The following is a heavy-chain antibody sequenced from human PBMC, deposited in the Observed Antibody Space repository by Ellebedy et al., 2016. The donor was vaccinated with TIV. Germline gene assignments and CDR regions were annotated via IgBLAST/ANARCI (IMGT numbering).Heavy chain of an antibody. J-gene: IGHJ3*02. CDR2: INAGNGNT. Sequence: ASVKVSCKASGYTFTSYAIHWVRQAPGQRFEWMGWINAGNGNTKYSQKFQGRVTITRDTSASTAYMELSSLRSEDTAVYYCATSIAPAGSAFDIWGQGTMVTVSS. CDR3: ATSIAPAGSAFDI. V-gene: IGHV1-3*01. CDR1: GYTFTSYA. D-gene: IGHD6-13*01.